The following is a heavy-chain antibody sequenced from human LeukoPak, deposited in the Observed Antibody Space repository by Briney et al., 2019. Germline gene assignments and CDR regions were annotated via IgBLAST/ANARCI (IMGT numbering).Heavy chain of an antibody. CDR1: GNTFTGYY. J-gene: IGHJ5*02. Sequence: ASVKVSCKASGNTFTGYYIHWVRQAPGQGLEWMGWINLSNGGTKFAQKFQGRVTMTRGTSINTAYMELSSMTSDDTAVYYCATLGLDPWGQGTLVTVSS. CDR2: INLSNGGT. V-gene: IGHV1-2*02. CDR3: ATLGLDP.